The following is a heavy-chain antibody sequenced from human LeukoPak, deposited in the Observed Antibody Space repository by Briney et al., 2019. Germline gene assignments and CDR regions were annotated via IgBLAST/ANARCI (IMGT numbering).Heavy chain of an antibody. J-gene: IGHJ4*02. D-gene: IGHD6-19*01. Sequence: GGSLRLSCAASGFTFDDYAMHWVRQAPGKGLEWVSLIGGDGGSTFYADSVKRRFTISRDNSKNSLYLQMDSPKTEDTALYFCVKGRQWLLGHWGQGTLVTVSP. CDR1: GFTFDDYA. CDR2: IGGDGGST. CDR3: VKGRQWLLGH. V-gene: IGHV3-43*02.